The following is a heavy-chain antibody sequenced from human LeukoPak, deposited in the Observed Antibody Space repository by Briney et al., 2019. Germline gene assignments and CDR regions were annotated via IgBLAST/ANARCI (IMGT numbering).Heavy chain of an antibody. CDR2: IIPIFGTA. V-gene: IGHV1-69*13. J-gene: IGHJ5*02. D-gene: IGHD3-22*01. CDR3: ARGNSYYYDSSGYQPYNWFDP. CDR1: GGTFSSYA. Sequence: SAKVSCKASGGTFSSYAISWVRQAPGQGLEWMGGIIPIFGTANYAQKFQGRVTITADESTSTAYMELSSLRSEDTAVYYCARGNSYYYDSSGYQPYNWFDPWGQGTLVTVSS.